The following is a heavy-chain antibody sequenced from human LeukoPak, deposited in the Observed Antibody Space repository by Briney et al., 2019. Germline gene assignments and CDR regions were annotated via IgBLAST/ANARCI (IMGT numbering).Heavy chain of an antibody. V-gene: IGHV1-46*01. CDR3: ARDGSSSWRLSYYYGMDV. D-gene: IGHD6-13*01. CDR2: IKPSGGST. CDR1: GYTFTSYY. J-gene: IGHJ6*02. Sequence: VASVKVSCKASGYTFTSYYMHWVRQAPGQGLEWMGIIKPSGGSTSYAQKFQGRVTMTRDTSTGTVYMELSSLRSEDTAVYYCARDGSSSWRLSYYYGMDVWGQGTTVTVSS.